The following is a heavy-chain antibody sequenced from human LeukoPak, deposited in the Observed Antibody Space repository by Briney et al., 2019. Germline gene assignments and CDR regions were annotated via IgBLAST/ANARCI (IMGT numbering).Heavy chain of an antibody. Sequence: SETLSLTCTVSGASISIYFWTWIRQPAGKGLEWIGRIHTSGVTNYNPSLKSRVAISIDKSKKQFYLKLSSVTAADTAVYYCARDPNSVTVTGDYYFDFWGQGTLVTVSS. D-gene: IGHD7-27*01. J-gene: IGHJ4*02. V-gene: IGHV4-4*07. CDR2: IHTSGVT. CDR1: GASISIYF. CDR3: ARDPNSVTVTGDYYFDF.